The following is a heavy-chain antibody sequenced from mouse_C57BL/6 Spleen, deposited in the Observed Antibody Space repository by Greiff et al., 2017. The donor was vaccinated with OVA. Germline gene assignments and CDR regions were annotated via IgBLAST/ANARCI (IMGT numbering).Heavy chain of an antibody. CDR3: ARDYYYGSRGWFAY. CDR2: INPNNGGT. D-gene: IGHD1-1*01. Sequence: EVQLQQSGPELVKPGASVKMSCKASGYTFTDYNMHWVKQSHGKSLEWIGYINPNNGGTSYNQKFKGKATLTVNKSSSTAYMELRSLTSEDSAVYYCARDYYYGSRGWFAYWGQGTLVTVSA. J-gene: IGHJ3*01. CDR1: GYTFTDYN. V-gene: IGHV1-22*01.